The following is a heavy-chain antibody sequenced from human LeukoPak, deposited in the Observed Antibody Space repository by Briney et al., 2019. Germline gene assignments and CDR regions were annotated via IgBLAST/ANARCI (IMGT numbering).Heavy chain of an antibody. CDR3: ARLWIVATWFDA. D-gene: IGHD2-2*03. CDR1: NGSMTSDSYY. Sequence: SETLSLTCTVSNGSMTSDSYYWAWVRQPPGKGLEWIGTIFYSGKTYYSASPKSRVTVSLDTSKKNFSLRLSSVTAADTAVYYCARLWIVATWFDAWGQGALVTVSS. CDR2: IFYSGKT. V-gene: IGHV4-39*02. J-gene: IGHJ5*02.